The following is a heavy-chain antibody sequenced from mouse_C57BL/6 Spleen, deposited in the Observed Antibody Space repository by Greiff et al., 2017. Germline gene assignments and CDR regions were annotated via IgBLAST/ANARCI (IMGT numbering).Heavy chain of an antibody. CDR3: TTLTGMAWFAY. Sequence: VQLQQSGAELVRPGASVKLSCTASGFNIKDDYMHWVKQRPEQGLEWIGWIDPENGDTEYASKFQGKATITADTSSNTAYLQLSSLTSEDTAVYYCTTLTGMAWFAYWGQGTLVTVSA. D-gene: IGHD4-1*01. J-gene: IGHJ3*01. CDR2: IDPENGDT. CDR1: GFNIKDDY. V-gene: IGHV14-4*01.